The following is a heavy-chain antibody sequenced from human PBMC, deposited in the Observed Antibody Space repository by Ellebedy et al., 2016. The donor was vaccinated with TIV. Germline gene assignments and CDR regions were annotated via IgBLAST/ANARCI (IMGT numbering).Heavy chain of an antibody. Sequence: GESLKISCAASGFTFNSYAMSWVRQAPGKGLMWVSLINSDGSRTTYADSVKGRFTISRDNAKNTLYLQMNSLRAEDTAVYYCASRGVAVQGADYWGQGTLVTVSS. V-gene: IGHV3-74*01. J-gene: IGHJ4*02. D-gene: IGHD3-10*01. CDR3: ASRGVAVQGADY. CDR1: GFTFNSYA. CDR2: INSDGSRT.